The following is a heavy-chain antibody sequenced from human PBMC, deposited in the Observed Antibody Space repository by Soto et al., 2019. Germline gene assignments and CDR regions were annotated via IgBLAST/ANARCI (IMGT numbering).Heavy chain of an antibody. D-gene: IGHD3-22*01. CDR3: ARVPSINTMIVVEYGMDV. J-gene: IGHJ6*02. Sequence: SVKVSCKASGGTFSSYAISWVRQAPGQGLEWMGGIIPIFGTANYAQKFQGRVTITADESTSTAYMELSSLRSEDTAVYYCARVPSINTMIVVEYGMDVWGQGTTVTVSS. V-gene: IGHV1-69*13. CDR1: GGTFSSYA. CDR2: IIPIFGTA.